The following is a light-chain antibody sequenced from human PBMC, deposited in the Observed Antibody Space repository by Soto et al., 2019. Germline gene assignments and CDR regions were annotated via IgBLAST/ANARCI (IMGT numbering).Light chain of an antibody. CDR2: EGS. V-gene: IGLV2-23*01. CDR1: SSDVGSYNL. CDR3: CSYAGSSTYV. Sequence: QSVLTQPASVSGSPGQSIIISGTGTSSDVGSYNLVSWYQQHPGKAPKLMIYEGSKRPSGVSNRFSGSKSGNTASLTISGLQAEDEADYYCCSYAGSSTYVFGTGTKVTVL. J-gene: IGLJ1*01.